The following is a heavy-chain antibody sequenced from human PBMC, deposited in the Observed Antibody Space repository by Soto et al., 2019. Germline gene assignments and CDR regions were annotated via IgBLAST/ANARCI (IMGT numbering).Heavy chain of an antibody. CDR3: ARDPPLMGVTAQADY. CDR2: ISSSSSYI. J-gene: IGHJ4*02. Sequence: EVQLVESGGGLVKPGGSLRLSCAASGFTFSSYSMNWVRQAPGKGLEWVSSISSSSSYIYYADSVKGRFTISRDNAKNSLYLQMNSLRAEDTAVYYCARDPPLMGVTAQADYWGQGTLVTVSS. V-gene: IGHV3-21*01. D-gene: IGHD2-21*02. CDR1: GFTFSSYS.